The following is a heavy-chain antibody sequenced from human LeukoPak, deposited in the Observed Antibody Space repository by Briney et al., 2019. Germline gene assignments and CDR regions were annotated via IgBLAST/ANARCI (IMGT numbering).Heavy chain of an antibody. J-gene: IGHJ4*02. V-gene: IGHV1-2*02. CDR1: GYTFTGYY. CDR2: INPNSGGT. CDR3: ARSSIIAAAGPYYFDY. Sequence: GASVKVSCKASGYTFTGYYMHWVRQAPGQGLEWMGWINPNSGGTNYAQQFQGRVTMTRDTSISTAYMELSRLRSDDTAVYYCARSSIIAAAGPYYFDYWGQGTLVTVSS. D-gene: IGHD6-13*01.